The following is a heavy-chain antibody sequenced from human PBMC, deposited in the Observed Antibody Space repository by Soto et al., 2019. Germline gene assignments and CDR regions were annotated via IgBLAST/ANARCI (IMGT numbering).Heavy chain of an antibody. J-gene: IGHJ6*02. D-gene: IGHD2-2*03. CDR3: ARLNGYCVSTGCHGYYGMDA. CDR2: VNHGGTS. Sequence: PSETLSLTCAVHGGSFSGYYWDWIRQPPGKGLEWIGEVNHGGTSNYHPSLLSRVTISADTSMNEFSLRLSSVTAADTAVYYCARLNGYCVSTGCHGYYGMDAWGQETTVTVSS. CDR1: GGSFSGYY. V-gene: IGHV4-34*01.